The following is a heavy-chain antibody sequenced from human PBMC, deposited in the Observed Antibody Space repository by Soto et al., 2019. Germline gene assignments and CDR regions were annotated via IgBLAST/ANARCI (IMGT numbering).Heavy chain of an antibody. D-gene: IGHD3-10*01. J-gene: IGHJ4*02. CDR1: GDTFSFYT. CDR3: AASYGSGYRAFDY. CDR2: VNPIVSMS. Sequence: QVQLVQSGAEVRKPGSSVKVSCKASGDTFSFYTINWVRQAPGLGLEWMGRVNPIVSMSNYAQKFQGRVTITAEKPTNTAYMQLSTLRSEDTAIYYGAASYGSGYRAFDYWGQGALVTVSS. V-gene: IGHV1-69*02.